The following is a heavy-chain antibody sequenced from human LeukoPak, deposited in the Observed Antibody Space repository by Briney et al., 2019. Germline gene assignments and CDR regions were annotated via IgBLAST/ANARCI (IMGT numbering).Heavy chain of an antibody. CDR2: ISSSSSYI. V-gene: IGHV3-21*04. J-gene: IGHJ4*02. D-gene: IGHD3-10*01. CDR3: GRHAYGGSPPLS. CDR1: GFTFSSYS. Sequence: GGSLRLSCAASGFTFSSYSMNWVRQAPGKGLEWVSSISSSSSYIYYADSVKGRFTISRDNAKNSLYLQMNNLRAEDTALYYCGRHAYGGSPPLSWGQGALVTVSS.